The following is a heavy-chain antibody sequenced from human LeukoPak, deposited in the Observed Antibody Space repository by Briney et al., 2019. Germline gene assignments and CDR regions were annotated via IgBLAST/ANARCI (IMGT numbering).Heavy chain of an antibody. J-gene: IGHJ6*02. CDR1: GFPFRDYY. CDR2: ISRSGGSL. CDR3: AREVVIFPDYYYYGMDV. D-gene: IGHD3-9*01. Sequence: GGSLRLSCAASGFPFRDYYMTWIRQAPGKGLEWISYISRSGGSLYYADSVEGRFTISRDNAKNSLFLEMNSLRADDTAVYYCAREVVIFPDYYYYGMDVWGQGTTVTVSS. V-gene: IGHV3-11*01.